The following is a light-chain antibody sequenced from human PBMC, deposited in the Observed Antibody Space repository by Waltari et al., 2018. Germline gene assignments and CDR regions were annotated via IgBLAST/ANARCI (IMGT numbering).Light chain of an antibody. CDR3: SSYTSNISWV. V-gene: IGLV2-14*03. J-gene: IGLJ3*02. CDR1: SSDVGGYNY. Sequence: QSALTQPASVSGSPGQSITISCPGTSSDVGGYNYVSWYQHHPGKAPKLMIYDVSKRPPGVSNRFSGSKSGNTASLTISGLQAEDEADYYCSSYTSNISWVFGGGTKLTVL. CDR2: DVS.